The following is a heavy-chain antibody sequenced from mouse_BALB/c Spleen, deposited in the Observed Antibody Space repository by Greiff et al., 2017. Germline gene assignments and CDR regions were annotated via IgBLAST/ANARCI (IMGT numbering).Heavy chain of an antibody. CDR3: AQANDGYYLNYFDY. Sequence: EVQLQESGPGLVKPSQSLSLTCTVTGYSITSDYAWNWIRQFPGNKLEWMGYISYSGSTSYNPSLKSRISITRDTSKNQFFLQLNSVTTEDTATYYCAQANDGYYLNYFDYWGQGTTLTVSS. J-gene: IGHJ2*01. V-gene: IGHV3-2*02. CDR1: GYSITSDYA. CDR2: ISYSGST. D-gene: IGHD2-3*01.